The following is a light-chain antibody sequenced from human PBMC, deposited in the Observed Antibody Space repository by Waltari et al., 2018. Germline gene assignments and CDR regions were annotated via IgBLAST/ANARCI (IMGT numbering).Light chain of an antibody. CDR3: GTWDSSLSAWV. CDR2: GNN. Sequence: QSVLTQPPSVSAAPGQKVTISCSGSSSNIGNTYVSWYQQPPGTAPKLLISGNNKQPPGIPDRFSCSKSGTSATLGITGLQPGDEADYYCGTWDSSLSAWVFGGGTKLTVL. CDR1: SSNIGNTY. J-gene: IGLJ3*02. V-gene: IGLV1-51*01.